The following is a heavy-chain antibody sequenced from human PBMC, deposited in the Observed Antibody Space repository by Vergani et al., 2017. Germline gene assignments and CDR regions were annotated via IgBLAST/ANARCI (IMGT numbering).Heavy chain of an antibody. CDR1: GYTFTGYY. Sequence: QVQLVQSGPEVKKPGASVKVSCKASGYTFTGYYMHWVRQAPGQGLEWMGCINPNSGSTNYAQQFQGRVTMTRDTSISTAYMVLSRLRSDDTAVYYWARGQWLPIFSFAYWGQGTLVTVYS. CDR2: INPNSGST. D-gene: IGHD6-19*01. CDR3: ARGQWLPIFSFAY. J-gene: IGHJ4*02. V-gene: IGHV1-2*02.